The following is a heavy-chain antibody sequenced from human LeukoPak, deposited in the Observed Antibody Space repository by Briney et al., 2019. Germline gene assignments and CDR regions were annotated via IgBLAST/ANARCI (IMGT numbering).Heavy chain of an antibody. CDR2: ISSSGSTI. J-gene: IGHJ4*02. D-gene: IGHD1-20*01. V-gene: IGHV3-48*03. CDR1: GFTFSSYE. CDR3: AIDFNWNQLDY. Sequence: GGSLRLSCAASGFTFSSYEMNWVRQAPGKGLEWVSYISSSGSTIYYADSVKGRFTISRDNAKNTLYLQMNSLRAEDTAVYYCAIDFNWNQLDYWGQGTLVTVSS.